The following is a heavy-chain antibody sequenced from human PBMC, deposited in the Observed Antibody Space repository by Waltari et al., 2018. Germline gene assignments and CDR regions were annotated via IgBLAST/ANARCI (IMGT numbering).Heavy chain of an antibody. CDR3: AREMPLWFVEFGANYGLDV. V-gene: IGHV3-66*01. CDR1: GFSVNSDY. D-gene: IGHD3-10*01. CDR2: METNDNT. J-gene: IGHJ6*02. Sequence: EIQLVESGGGLVQPGGSLRLSCAVSGFSVNSDYMSWVRQAPGKGLEWVSIMETNDNTLYSDSVKGRFIISRDKSTNTLYLHMNSRRAEDTAIYYCAREMPLWFVEFGANYGLDVWGQGTTVTVSS.